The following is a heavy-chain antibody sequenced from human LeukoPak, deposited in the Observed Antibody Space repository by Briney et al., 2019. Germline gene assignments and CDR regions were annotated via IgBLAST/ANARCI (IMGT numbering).Heavy chain of an antibody. J-gene: IGHJ6*02. Sequence: GGSLRLSCAASGFTFSSYGMHWVRQAPGKGLEWVAVIWYDGSNKYYADSVKGRSTISRDNSKNTLYLQMNSLRAEDTAVYYCARDPTIFGVVDYYGMDVWGQGTTVTVSS. CDR1: GFTFSSYG. V-gene: IGHV3-33*01. CDR2: IWYDGSNK. CDR3: ARDPTIFGVVDYYGMDV. D-gene: IGHD3-3*01.